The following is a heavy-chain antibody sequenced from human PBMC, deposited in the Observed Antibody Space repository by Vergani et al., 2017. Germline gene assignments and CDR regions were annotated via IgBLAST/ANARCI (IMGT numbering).Heavy chain of an antibody. D-gene: IGHD4-17*01. CDR2: VDPEDGET. J-gene: IGHJ6*02. CDR1: GYTFTDHY. V-gene: IGHV1-69-2*01. CDR3: ATPQTVTTRGMEV. Sequence: EVQLVQSGAEVKKPGATMKISRKVSGYTFTDHYMHWVKQAPGKGLEWMGLVDPEDGETIYAEKFKGRVTIAADTSTDTAHLELSSLRSEDTDVYYCATPQTVTTRGMEVWGQGTTVIVSS.